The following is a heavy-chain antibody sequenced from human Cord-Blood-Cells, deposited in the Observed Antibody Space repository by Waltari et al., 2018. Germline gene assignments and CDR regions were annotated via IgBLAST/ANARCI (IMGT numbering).Heavy chain of an antibody. J-gene: IGHJ4*02. CDR1: GCTFSSYG. CDR3: AKDPTFDY. Sequence: QVQLVESGGGVVQPGRSLSLSCAASGCTFSSYGMHWVRQAPGKGLEWVAVISYDGSNKYYADSVKGRFTISRDNSKNTLYLQMNSLRAEDTAVYYCAKDPTFDYWGQGTLVTVSS. V-gene: IGHV3-30*18. CDR2: ISYDGSNK.